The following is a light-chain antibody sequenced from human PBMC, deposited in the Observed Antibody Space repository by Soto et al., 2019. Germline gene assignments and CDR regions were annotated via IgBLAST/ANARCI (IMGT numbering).Light chain of an antibody. CDR3: QQYDSSPLT. CDR1: QSVSSSY. J-gene: IGKJ4*01. CDR2: GAS. V-gene: IGKV3-20*01. Sequence: EIVLTQSPGTLSLSPGERATLSCRASQSVSSSYLAWDQQKPGQAPRLLIYGASSRATGIPDRFSSSGSGTDFTLAISRLETEDFGVYFCQQYDSSPLTFGGGTQVAIK.